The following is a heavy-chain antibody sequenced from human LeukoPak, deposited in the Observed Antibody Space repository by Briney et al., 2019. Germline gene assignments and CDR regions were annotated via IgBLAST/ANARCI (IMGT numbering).Heavy chain of an antibody. CDR2: IIPIFGTA. Sequence: SVKVSCKASGGTFSSYAISWVRQAPGQGLEWMGGIIPIFGTANYAQKFQGRVTITADESTSTAYMELSSLRSEDTAVYYCARGVSFEVVVAATNDAFDIWGQGTMVTVSS. V-gene: IGHV1-69*13. CDR1: GGTFSSYA. D-gene: IGHD2-15*01. CDR3: ARGVSFEVVVAATNDAFDI. J-gene: IGHJ3*02.